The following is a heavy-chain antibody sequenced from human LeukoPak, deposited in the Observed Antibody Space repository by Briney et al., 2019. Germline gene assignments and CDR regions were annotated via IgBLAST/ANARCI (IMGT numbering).Heavy chain of an antibody. J-gene: IGHJ4*02. CDR3: ARQPYSSGWHYFDY. D-gene: IGHD6-19*01. CDR1: GFTVSSNY. Sequence: GGSLRLSCAASGFTVSSNYMSWVRQAPGKGLEWVSVIYSGGSTYYADSVKGRFTISRDNSKNTLYLQMNSLRAEDTALYYCARQPYSSGWHYFDYWGQGTLVTVSS. CDR2: IYSGGST. V-gene: IGHV3-66*04.